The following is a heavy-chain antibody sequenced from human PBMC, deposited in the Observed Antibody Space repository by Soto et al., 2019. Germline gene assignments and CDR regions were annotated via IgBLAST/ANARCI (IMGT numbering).Heavy chain of an antibody. J-gene: IGHJ3*02. CDR3: ARVPQYRTSYDI. V-gene: IGHV1-8*01. D-gene: IGHD4-4*01. CDR2: MSPNSGDT. CDR1: GYNFTTYD. Sequence: QVQLVQSGAEVKKPGASVKVSCKASGYNFTTYDINWVRQAAGRGLEWMGWMSPNSGDTGFAQKFQGRVTMTRNISMSTAYLELTSLTSEDTAVYYCARVPQYRTSYDIWGLGTLVTISS.